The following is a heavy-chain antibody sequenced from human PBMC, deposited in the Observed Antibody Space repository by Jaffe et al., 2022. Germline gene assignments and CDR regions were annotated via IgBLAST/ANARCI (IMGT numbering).Heavy chain of an antibody. CDR1: GGSISSGSYY. Sequence: QVQLQESGPGLVKPSQTLSLTCTVSGGSISSGSYYWSWIRQPAGKGLEWIGRIYTSGSTNYNPSLKSRVTISVDTSKNQFSLKLSSVTAADTAVYYCARDGWDTAMADYYYYYMDVWGKGTTVTVSS. V-gene: IGHV4-61*02. J-gene: IGHJ6*03. CDR3: ARDGWDTAMADYYYYYMDV. D-gene: IGHD5-18*01. CDR2: IYTSGST.